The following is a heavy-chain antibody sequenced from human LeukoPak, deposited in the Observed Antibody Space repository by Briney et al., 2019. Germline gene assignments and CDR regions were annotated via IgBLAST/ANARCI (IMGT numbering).Heavy chain of an antibody. V-gene: IGHV1-69*13. CDR3: ARDVRDDYGSLDY. CDR1: GGTFSSYA. J-gene: IGHJ4*02. CDR2: IIPIFGTA. D-gene: IGHD4-17*01. Sequence: ASVKVSCKASGGTFSSYAISWVRQAPGQGLEWMGGIIPIFGTANYAQKFQGRVTITADESTSTAYMELSSLRSEDTAVYYCARDVRDDYGSLDYWGQGTLVTVSS.